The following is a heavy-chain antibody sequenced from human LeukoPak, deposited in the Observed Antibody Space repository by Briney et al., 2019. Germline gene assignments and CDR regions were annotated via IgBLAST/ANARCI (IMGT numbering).Heavy chain of an antibody. V-gene: IGHV3-23*01. CDR3: AKAGYSNSWPLDY. CDR2: ISGSGDST. J-gene: IGHJ4*02. D-gene: IGHD6-13*01. Sequence: GGSLRLSCAASGFTFSTYAMTWVRQAPGKGLEWVSSISGSGDSTFYADSVKGRFIISRDNSKNTLYLQMNSLRAEDTAVYYCAKAGYSNSWPLDYWGQGTLVSVSS. CDR1: GFTFSTYA.